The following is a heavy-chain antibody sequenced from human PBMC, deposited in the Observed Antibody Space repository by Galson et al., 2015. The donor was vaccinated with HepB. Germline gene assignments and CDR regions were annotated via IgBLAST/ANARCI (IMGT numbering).Heavy chain of an antibody. J-gene: IGHJ6*03. Sequence: SLRLSCAASGFTVSSYHMNWVRQAPGKGLEWVSVIYSGGTTYYADSVKGRFTISRDNSKNTLYLQMNSLRVEDTAVYHCARDSHGSSSSDYYYYYYMDAWGKGTTVTVSS. D-gene: IGHD6-6*01. CDR2: IYSGGTT. V-gene: IGHV3-53*01. CDR1: GFTVSSYH. CDR3: ARDSHGSSSSDYYYYYYMDA.